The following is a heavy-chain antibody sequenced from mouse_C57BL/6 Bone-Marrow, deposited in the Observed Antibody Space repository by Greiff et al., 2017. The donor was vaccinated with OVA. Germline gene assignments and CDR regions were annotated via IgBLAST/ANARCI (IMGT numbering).Heavy chain of an antibody. CDR3: AREGIRREDWYFDV. CDR2: INPGGGST. V-gene: IGHV1-55*01. J-gene: IGHJ1*03. D-gene: IGHD2-12*01. Sequence: VQLVQSGAELVKPGASVKMSCKASGYTFTSYWMTWVKQRPGQGLEWIGDINPGGGSTNYTENFKGKATLPVDTSSNTAYMQLSSLTSEDTAVYYGAREGIRREDWYFDVWGTGTTVTVAS. CDR1: GYTFTSYW.